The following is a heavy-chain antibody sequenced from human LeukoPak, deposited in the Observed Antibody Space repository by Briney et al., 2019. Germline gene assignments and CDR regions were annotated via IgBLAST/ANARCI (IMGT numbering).Heavy chain of an antibody. CDR3: ARDFIQIPADYMDV. D-gene: IGHD2-2*01. J-gene: IGHJ6*03. CDR2: IYSGGST. Sequence: GGSLRLSCAASGFTVSSNYMSWVRQAPGKGLEWVLVIYSGGSTYYADSVKGRFTICRDNSKNTLYLQMNSLRAEDTAVYYCARDFIQIPADYMDVWGKGTTVTVSS. V-gene: IGHV3-53*01. CDR1: GFTVSSNY.